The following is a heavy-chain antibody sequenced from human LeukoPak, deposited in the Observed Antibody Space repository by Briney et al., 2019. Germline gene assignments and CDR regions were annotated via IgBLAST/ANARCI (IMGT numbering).Heavy chain of an antibody. CDR1: GFTFSDYY. J-gene: IGHJ4*02. Sequence: PGGSLRPFCAASGFTFSDYYMSGIRQAPGKGLEWVSYISSSGSTIYYADSVKGRFTIYRDNAKNSLYLQMNSLRAEDTAVYYCATLLPAARSDDYWGQGTLVTVSS. D-gene: IGHD2-2*01. CDR3: ATLLPAARSDDY. CDR2: ISSSGSTI. V-gene: IGHV3-11*01.